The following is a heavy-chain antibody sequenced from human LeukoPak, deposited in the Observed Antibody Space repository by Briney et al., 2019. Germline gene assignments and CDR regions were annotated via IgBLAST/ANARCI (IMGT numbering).Heavy chain of an antibody. CDR2: IIPILGTR. V-gene: IGHV1-69*13. D-gene: IGHD3-9*01. CDR3: ARDGWYYDILNREGDYYYYGMDV. J-gene: IGHJ6*02. Sequence: ASVKVSCKASGGTFSNYAISWVRQAPGQGLEWMGGIIPILGTRNYAQKFQDRVTITADESTAYMELSSLRSDDTAVYYCARDGWYYDILNREGDYYYYGMDVWGQGTTVTVSS. CDR1: GGTFSNYA.